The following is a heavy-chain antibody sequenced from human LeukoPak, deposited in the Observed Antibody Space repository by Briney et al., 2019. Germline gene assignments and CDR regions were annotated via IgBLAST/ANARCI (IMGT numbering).Heavy chain of an antibody. CDR2: INPNSGGT. CDR3: ARDSVVVPAAVHYYYYMDV. D-gene: IGHD2-2*01. J-gene: IGHJ6*03. CDR1: GYTFTGYY. V-gene: IGHV1-2*02. Sequence: ASVEVSCKASGYTFTGYYMHWVRQAPGQGLEWMGWINPNSGGTNYAQKFQGRVTMTRDTSISTAYMELSRLRSDDTAVYYCARDSVVVPAAVHYYYYMDVWGKGTTVTVSS.